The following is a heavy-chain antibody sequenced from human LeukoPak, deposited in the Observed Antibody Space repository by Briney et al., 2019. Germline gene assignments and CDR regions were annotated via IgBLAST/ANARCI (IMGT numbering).Heavy chain of an antibody. Sequence: PGGSLRLSCAASGFTFSSYAMSWVRQAPGKGLVWVSRIDNGGTTTLYADSVKGRFTISRDNAKNSLYLQMNSLRAEDTAVYYCARRDSSSWYSPYGMDVWGQGTTVTVSS. CDR3: ARRDSSSWYSPYGMDV. CDR1: GFTFSSYA. J-gene: IGHJ6*02. CDR2: IDNGGTTT. V-gene: IGHV3-48*04. D-gene: IGHD6-13*01.